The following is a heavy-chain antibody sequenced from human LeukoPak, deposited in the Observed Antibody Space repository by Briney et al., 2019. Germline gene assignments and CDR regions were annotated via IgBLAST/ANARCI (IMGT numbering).Heavy chain of an antibody. CDR3: ARQSGTYSYGMDV. CDR1: GFTFSSYW. D-gene: IGHD1-26*01. V-gene: IGHV3-7*01. Sequence: GGSLRLSCAASGFTFSSYWMSWVRQAPGKGLEWVANIKRDESEKYYVDSVRGRFSIARDNAENSLFLQMNSLRAEDTAVYYCARQSGTYSYGMDVWGQGTTVTVFS. J-gene: IGHJ6*02. CDR2: IKRDESEK.